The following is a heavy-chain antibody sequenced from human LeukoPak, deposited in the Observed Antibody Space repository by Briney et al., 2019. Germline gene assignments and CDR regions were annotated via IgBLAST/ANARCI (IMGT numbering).Heavy chain of an antibody. D-gene: IGHD6-13*01. CDR2: ISGSGGST. Sequence: GGSLRLSCAASGLSFSSYAMNWVRQAPGKGLEWVSVISGSGGSTDYADSVKGRFTISRDNSKNTLYLQMNSLRVDDTALYYCAKGGSSWSYYFDYWGQGTLVTVSS. V-gene: IGHV3-23*01. CDR1: GLSFSSYA. J-gene: IGHJ4*02. CDR3: AKGGSSWSYYFDY.